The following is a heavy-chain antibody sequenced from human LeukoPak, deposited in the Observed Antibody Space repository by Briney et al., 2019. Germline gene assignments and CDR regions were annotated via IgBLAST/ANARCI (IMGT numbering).Heavy chain of an antibody. CDR3: ARSKSSSSPNFDY. Sequence: GGSLRLSCAASGFTFSSYAMHWVRQAPGKGLEWVAIISYDGGNKYYADSVKGRFTISRDNSKSTLYLQMNSLRAEDTAVYYCARSKSSSSPNFDYWGQGTLATVSS. V-gene: IGHV3-30-3*01. CDR1: GFTFSSYA. J-gene: IGHJ4*02. D-gene: IGHD6-6*01. CDR2: ISYDGGNK.